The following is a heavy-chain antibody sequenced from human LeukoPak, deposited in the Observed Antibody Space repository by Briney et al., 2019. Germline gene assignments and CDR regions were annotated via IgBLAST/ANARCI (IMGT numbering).Heavy chain of an antibody. CDR2: ISPYNGNT. Sequence: ASVKVSCKASGYTFIRNGISWVRQAPGQGLEWMGWISPYNGNTNYAQRLQGRVTMTTDTSTSTAYMELRSLRSDDTAVYYCARGLSPFDYWGQGTLVTVSS. D-gene: IGHD2-21*02. V-gene: IGHV1-18*01. CDR3: ARGLSPFDY. CDR1: GYTFIRNG. J-gene: IGHJ4*02.